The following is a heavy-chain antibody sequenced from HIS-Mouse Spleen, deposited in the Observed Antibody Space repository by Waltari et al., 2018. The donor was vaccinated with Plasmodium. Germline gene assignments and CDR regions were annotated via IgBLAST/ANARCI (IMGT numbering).Heavy chain of an antibody. J-gene: IGHJ5*02. Sequence: QVQLQESGPGLVKPSETLSLTCTVSGYSISSGYYWGWIRQAPGKGLEWIGSIYHSGSTYYNPSLKSRVTISVDTSKNQFSLKLSSVTAADTAVYYCARGVGYSSSWYWFDPWGQGTLVTVSS. V-gene: IGHV4-38-2*02. CDR2: IYHSGST. CDR3: ARGVGYSSSWYWFDP. D-gene: IGHD6-13*01. CDR1: GYSISSGYY.